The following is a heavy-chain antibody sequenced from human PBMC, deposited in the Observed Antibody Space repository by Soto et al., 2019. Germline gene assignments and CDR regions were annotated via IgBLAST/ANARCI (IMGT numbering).Heavy chain of an antibody. V-gene: IGHV4-34*01. Sequence: QVQQQQWGARLLKPSETLSLTCAVSGGSFSGYHWSWIRQSPGKGLEWIGEINPSGNTNFNPSLKRRVTIPRDTSRNEISLRLSSVTAADTAVYYCARGRRIAYSSGSTSYYVFAIWGKGDLVNASS. CDR3: ARGRRIAYSSGSTSYYVFAI. D-gene: IGHD3-10*01. J-gene: IGHJ4*02. CDR1: GGSFSGYH. CDR2: INPSGNT.